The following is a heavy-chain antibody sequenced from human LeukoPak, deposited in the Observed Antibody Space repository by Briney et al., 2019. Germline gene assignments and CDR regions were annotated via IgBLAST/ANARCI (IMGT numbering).Heavy chain of an antibody. Sequence: GGSLRLSCAASGFTFSSYWMHWVRQAPGKGLVWVSRINSDGSSTSYADSVKGRFTISRDNAKNTLYLQMNSLRAMDTAVYYCARVLPDSSGYYKSYYYYMDVWGKGTTVTVSS. J-gene: IGHJ6*03. D-gene: IGHD3-22*01. CDR1: GFTFSSYW. CDR2: INSDGSST. CDR3: ARVLPDSSGYYKSYYYYMDV. V-gene: IGHV3-74*01.